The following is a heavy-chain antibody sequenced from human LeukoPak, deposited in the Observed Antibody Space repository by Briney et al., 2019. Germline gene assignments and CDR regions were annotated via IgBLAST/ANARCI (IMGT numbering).Heavy chain of an antibody. Sequence: GGSLRLSCAASGFTFSSYAMHWVRQAPGKGLEWVAVISYDGSNKYYADSVKGRFTISRDNSKNTLYLQMNSLRAEDTAVYYCARNPNDILTGYVVYWGQGTLVTVSS. CDR1: GFTFSSYA. CDR3: ARNPNDILTGYVVY. D-gene: IGHD3-9*01. CDR2: ISYDGSNK. V-gene: IGHV3-30*04. J-gene: IGHJ4*02.